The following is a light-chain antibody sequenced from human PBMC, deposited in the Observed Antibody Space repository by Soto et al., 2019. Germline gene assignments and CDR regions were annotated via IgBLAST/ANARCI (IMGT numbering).Light chain of an antibody. CDR2: GNN. CDR1: SSNIGTPYD. CDR3: QSYDSSLSGYVI. V-gene: IGLV1-40*01. J-gene: IGLJ2*01. Sequence: QSVLTRPPSVSGTPGQRVTISCTGSSSNIGTPYDVHWYQQLPGTAPKLLIYGNNNRPSGVPDRFSGSKSGTSASLAITGLQAEDEAEYYCQSYDSSLSGYVIFGAGTKLTVL.